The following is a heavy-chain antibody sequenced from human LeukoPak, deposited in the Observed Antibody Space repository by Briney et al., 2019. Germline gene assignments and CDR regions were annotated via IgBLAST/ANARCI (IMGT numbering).Heavy chain of an antibody. Sequence: SETLSLTCAVYGGSFSGYYWSWIRQPPGKGLEWIGEINHSGSTDYNPSLKSRVAISVDTSKNQFSLKLSSVTAADTAVYYCARGRRNYYGSGPFDYWGQGTLVTVSS. J-gene: IGHJ4*02. CDR1: GGSFSGYY. D-gene: IGHD3-10*01. CDR3: ARGRRNYYGSGPFDY. V-gene: IGHV4-34*01. CDR2: INHSGST.